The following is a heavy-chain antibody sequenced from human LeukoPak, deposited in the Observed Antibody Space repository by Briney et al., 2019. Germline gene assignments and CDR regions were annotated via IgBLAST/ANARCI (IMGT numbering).Heavy chain of an antibody. CDR1: GGSISSSNW. J-gene: IGHJ6*03. CDR2: IYHSGST. Sequence: SETLSLTCAVSGGSISSSNWWSWVRQPPGKGLEWIGEIYHSGSTNYNPSLKSRVTISVDKSKNQFSLKLSSVTAADTAVYYCARFTMVRGVVHYYMDVWGKGTTVTVSS. CDR3: ARFTMVRGVVHYYMDV. V-gene: IGHV4-4*02. D-gene: IGHD3-10*01.